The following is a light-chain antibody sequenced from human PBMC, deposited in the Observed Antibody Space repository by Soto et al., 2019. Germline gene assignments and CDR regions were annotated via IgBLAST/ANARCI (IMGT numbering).Light chain of an antibody. Sequence: DIQMTQSPSSLSASVGDRVTITCRPSRGISNYLAWYQQQPGKVPKLLIYVASTLQSGVPSRFSGRGSGTDFTLTISSLQPEDVATYYCQKYNSAPWTFGQGTKVEIK. V-gene: IGKV1-27*01. CDR3: QKYNSAPWT. CDR2: VAS. J-gene: IGKJ1*01. CDR1: RGISNY.